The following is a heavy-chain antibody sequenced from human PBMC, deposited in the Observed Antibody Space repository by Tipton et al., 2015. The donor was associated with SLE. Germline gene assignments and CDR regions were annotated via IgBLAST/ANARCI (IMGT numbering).Heavy chain of an antibody. CDR2: ISSSSSYI. J-gene: IGHJ4*02. CDR1: GFTFSSYS. V-gene: IGHV3-21*03. D-gene: IGHD5-24*01. CDR3: ARVGDGHAPDY. Sequence: SLRLSCAASGFTFSSYSMNWVRQAPGKGLEWVSSISSSSSYIYYADSVKGRFTISRDNAKNPLYLQMNSLRAEDTAVYYCARVGDGHAPDYWGQGTLVTVSS.